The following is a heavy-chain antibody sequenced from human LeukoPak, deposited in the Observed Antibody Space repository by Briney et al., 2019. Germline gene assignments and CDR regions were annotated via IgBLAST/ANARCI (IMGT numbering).Heavy chain of an antibody. V-gene: IGHV3-30*02. Sequence: GGSLRLSCAASGFTFSSYGMHWVRQAPGKGLEWVAFIRYDGSNKYYADSVKGRFTISRDNSKNTLHLQMNSLRAEDTAVYYCAKVKVAAAGFDYWGQGTLVTVSS. CDR3: AKVKVAAAGFDY. CDR1: GFTFSSYG. J-gene: IGHJ4*02. D-gene: IGHD6-13*01. CDR2: IRYDGSNK.